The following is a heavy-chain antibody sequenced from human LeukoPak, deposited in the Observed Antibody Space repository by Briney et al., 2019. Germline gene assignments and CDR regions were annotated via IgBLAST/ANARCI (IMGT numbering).Heavy chain of an antibody. V-gene: IGHV3-9*01. J-gene: IGHJ4*02. Sequence: GGSLRLSCEAYGFSFDDYAMPWVRQAPGKGMEWVAGISRNSYNIAYGDSVKGRFTISRDNAKKSLSLQMNSLGTEDTAFYYCAKSRDDGTGYYYDYWGQGVLVTVAS. CDR3: AKSRDDGTGYYYDY. CDR1: GFSFDDYA. D-gene: IGHD3-9*01. CDR2: ISRNSYNI.